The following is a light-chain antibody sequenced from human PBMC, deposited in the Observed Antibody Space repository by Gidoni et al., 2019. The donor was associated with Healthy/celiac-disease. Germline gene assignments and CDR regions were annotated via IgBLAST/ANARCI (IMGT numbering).Light chain of an antibody. V-gene: IGKV1-9*01. Sequence: DIQLTQSPSFLSASVGDRVPITCRASQGISSYLAWYQQKPGKAPKLLIYAASTLQSGVPSRFSGSGSGTEFTLTISSLQPEDFATYYCQQLNSYPPPTFXGXTKVEIK. CDR2: AAS. CDR3: QQLNSYPPPT. J-gene: IGKJ4*01. CDR1: QGISSY.